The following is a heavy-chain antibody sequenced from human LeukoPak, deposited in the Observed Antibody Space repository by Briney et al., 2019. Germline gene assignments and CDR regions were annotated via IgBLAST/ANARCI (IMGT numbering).Heavy chain of an antibody. D-gene: IGHD5-24*01. Sequence: ASVKVSCKASGYTFTGYYIHWVRQAPGQGLEWMGWINPNSGGTNYAQKFQGRVTMTRDTSTSTVYMELSSLRSEDTAVYYCARVVTRDGYRKLAFDIWGQGTMVTVSS. CDR2: INPNSGGT. J-gene: IGHJ3*02. CDR3: ARVVTRDGYRKLAFDI. CDR1: GYTFTGYY. V-gene: IGHV1-2*02.